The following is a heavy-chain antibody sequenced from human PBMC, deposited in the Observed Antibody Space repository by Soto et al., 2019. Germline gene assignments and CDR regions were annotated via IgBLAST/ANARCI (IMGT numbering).Heavy chain of an antibody. CDR1: GGTFSTYA. Sequence: QVQLVQSGAEVKKPGSSVQVSCKASGGTFSTYAISWVRQAPGQGLEWMGGIIPLLGTSHYAQKFEDRVTSTADESASTAYLDLRSLRSEDTAIYYCARIDGSGFDAFDIWGQGTVVTVAS. CDR2: IIPLLGTS. J-gene: IGHJ3*02. D-gene: IGHD3-22*01. CDR3: ARIDGSGFDAFDI. V-gene: IGHV1-69*12.